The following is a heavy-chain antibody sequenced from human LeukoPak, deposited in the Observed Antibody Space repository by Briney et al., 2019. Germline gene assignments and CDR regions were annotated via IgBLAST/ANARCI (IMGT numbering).Heavy chain of an antibody. CDR3: AVGYCSGGSCYATGDY. Sequence: GESLQISCKGSGYSFTSYWIGWVRQMPGKGLEWMGIIYPGDSDTRYSPSFQGQVTISADKSISTAYLQWSSLKASDTAMYYCAVGYCSGGSCYATGDYWGQEPWSPSPQ. J-gene: IGHJ4*01. CDR1: GYSFTSYW. CDR2: IYPGDSDT. V-gene: IGHV5-51*01. D-gene: IGHD2-15*01.